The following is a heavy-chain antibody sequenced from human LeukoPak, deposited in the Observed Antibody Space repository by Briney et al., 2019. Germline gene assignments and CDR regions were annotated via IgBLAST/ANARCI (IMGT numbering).Heavy chain of an antibody. J-gene: IGHJ4*02. D-gene: IGHD3-3*02. CDR3: AKDSAYLEWLLSSYYFDY. CDR2: ISGSGGST. V-gene: IGHV3-23*01. Sequence: GGSLRLSCAASGFTFSSYAMSWVRQAPGKGLEWVSAISGSGGSTYYADSVKGRFTISRDNFKNTLYLQMNSLRAEDTAVYYCAKDSAYLEWLLSSYYFDYWGQGTLVTVSS. CDR1: GFTFSSYA.